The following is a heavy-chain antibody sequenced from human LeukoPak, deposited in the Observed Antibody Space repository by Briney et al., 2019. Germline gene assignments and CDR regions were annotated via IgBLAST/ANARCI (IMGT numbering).Heavy chain of an antibody. CDR3: AREVEYSSSSAAYYYYMDV. D-gene: IGHD6-6*01. CDR2: IKQDGSEK. V-gene: IGHV3-7*01. Sequence: GGSLRLSCAASGFTFSSYWMSWVRQAPGKGLEWVANIKQDGSEKYYVDSVKGRFTISRDNAKNSLYLQMNSLRAEDTAVYYCAREVEYSSSSAAYYYYMDVWGKGTTVTVSS. J-gene: IGHJ6*03. CDR1: GFTFSSYW.